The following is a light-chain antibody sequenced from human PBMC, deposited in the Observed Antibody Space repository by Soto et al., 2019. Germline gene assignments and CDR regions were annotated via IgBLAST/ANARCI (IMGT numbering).Light chain of an antibody. CDR1: QDISNY. V-gene: IGKV1-33*01. CDR2: DAS. Sequence: IQMTQSPSSLSASVGDRVTITCQASQDISNYLNWYRQEPGKAPKLLIYDASNLETGVPSRFTGSGSGTDFTVTISSLQPEDFATYYCPQYDNLPLTFGGGTKVEL. J-gene: IGKJ4*01. CDR3: PQYDNLPLT.